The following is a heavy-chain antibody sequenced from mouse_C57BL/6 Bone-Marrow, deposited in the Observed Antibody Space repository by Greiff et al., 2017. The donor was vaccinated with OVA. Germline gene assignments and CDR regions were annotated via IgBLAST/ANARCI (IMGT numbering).Heavy chain of an antibody. Sequence: VQLQQPGAELVKPGASVKLSCKASGYTFTSYWMHWVKQRPGQGLEWIGMIHPNSGSTNYNEKFKSKATLTVDKSSSTAYMQLSSLTSEDSAVYYCARYPYYYGSSYVYYAMGYWGQGTSVTVSS. D-gene: IGHD1-1*01. V-gene: IGHV1-64*01. CDR1: GYTFTSYW. CDR2: IHPNSGST. J-gene: IGHJ4*01. CDR3: ARYPYYYGSSYVYYAMGY.